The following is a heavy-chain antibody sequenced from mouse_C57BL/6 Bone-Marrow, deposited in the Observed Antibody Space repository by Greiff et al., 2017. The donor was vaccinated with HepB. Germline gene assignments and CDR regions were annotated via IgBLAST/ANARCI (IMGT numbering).Heavy chain of an antibody. CDR3: ASPFTGT. V-gene: IGHV2-2*01. CDR2: IWSGGST. Sequence: VQLVESGPGLVQPSQSLSITCTVSGFSLTSYGVHWVRQSPGKGLEWLGVIWSGGSTDNNAAFISRLSISKDNSKSEVFFKMNSRQADDTAIYCCASPFTGTWGQGTLVTVSA. CDR1: GFSLTSYG. J-gene: IGHJ3*02. D-gene: IGHD4-1*01.